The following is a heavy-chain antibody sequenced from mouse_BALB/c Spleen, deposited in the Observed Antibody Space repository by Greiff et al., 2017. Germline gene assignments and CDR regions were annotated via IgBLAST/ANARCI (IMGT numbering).Heavy chain of an antibody. J-gene: IGHJ3*01. Sequence: EVKLMESGGGLVKPGGSLKLSCAASGFTFSSYTMSWVRQTPEKRLEWVATISSGGSYTYYPDSVKGRFTISRDNAKNTLYLQLSSLKSEDTAMYYCARPGDYDVGFAYWGQGTLVTVSA. D-gene: IGHD2-4*01. CDR2: ISSGGSYT. V-gene: IGHV5-6-4*01. CDR3: ARPGDYDVGFAY. CDR1: GFTFSSYT.